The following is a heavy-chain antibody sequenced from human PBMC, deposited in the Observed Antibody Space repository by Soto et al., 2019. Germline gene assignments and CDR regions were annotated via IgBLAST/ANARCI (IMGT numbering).Heavy chain of an antibody. CDR2: IKSKSDGGTT. J-gene: IGHJ4*02. Sequence: EVQLVESGGGLVKPGGSLRLSCAASGFSFSNGWMSWVRQAPGKGLEWVGRIKSKSDGGTTDYTAPVKGRFTISRDDSKDTLYLQMNSLKTEDTAVYYCTTDSTQTCCDGGPCYSVQTKLHDSWGQGTLVTVSS. V-gene: IGHV3-15*01. CDR3: TTDSTQTCCDGGPCYSVQTKLHDS. D-gene: IGHD2-15*01. CDR1: GFSFSNGW.